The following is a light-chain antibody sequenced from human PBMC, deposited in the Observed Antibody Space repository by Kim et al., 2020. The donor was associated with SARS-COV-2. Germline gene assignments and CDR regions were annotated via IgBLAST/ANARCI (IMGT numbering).Light chain of an antibody. CDR3: SSYAGSNNYV. V-gene: IGLV2-8*01. Sequence: GQSVPISCPVASIDVGNYNPVSCYQQHPGKAPKLMIYEVTKRPSGVPDRFSGSKSGNTASLTVSGLQAEDEAEYYCSSYAGSNNYVSGTGTKVTVL. CDR1: SIDVGNYNP. J-gene: IGLJ1*01. CDR2: EVT.